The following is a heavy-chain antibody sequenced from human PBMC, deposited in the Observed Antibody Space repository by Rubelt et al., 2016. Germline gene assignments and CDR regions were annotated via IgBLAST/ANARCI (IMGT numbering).Heavy chain of an antibody. CDR3: ARGGVLGIF. Sequence: QVQLVQSGSELKKPGASVKVSCTASGYTFTRDAMNWVRQAPGQGLEWMGWINTNTAKPAYAQGFTGRFVFSLDTSVSTAYLPISSLRPEDTAVYYCARGGVLGIFWGQGTLVTVSS. V-gene: IGHV7-4-1*02. CDR2: INTNTAKP. D-gene: IGHD1-14*01. J-gene: IGHJ4*02. CDR1: GYTFTRDA.